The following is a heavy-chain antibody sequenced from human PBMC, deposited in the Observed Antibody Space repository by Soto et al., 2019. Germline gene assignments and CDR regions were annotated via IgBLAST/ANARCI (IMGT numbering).Heavy chain of an antibody. J-gene: IGHJ5*02. CDR1: GASISSTSYY. CDR3: ARVPDR. V-gene: IGHV4-39*07. CDR2: MSYSEST. D-gene: IGHD2-2*01. Sequence: SETLSLTCTVSGASISSTSYYWGWIRLPPGKGLEWIASMSYSESTYYNPSLKSRVTISVDRSKNQFSLKLSSVTAADTAVYYCARVPDRWGQGTLVTVSS.